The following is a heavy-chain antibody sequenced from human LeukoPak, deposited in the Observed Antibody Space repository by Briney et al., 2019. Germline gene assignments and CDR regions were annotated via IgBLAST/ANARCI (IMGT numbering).Heavy chain of an antibody. CDR2: INPNSGGT. CDR3: AKGHTIRSFES. Sequence: ASVKVSCKASGYTFIGYYMNWVRQAPGQGLEWMGWINPNSGGTNYAQKFQGRVTMTRDRSISTAYMELSRLRSDDTAVYYCAKGHTIRSFESWGQGTLVTVSS. CDR1: GYTFIGYY. V-gene: IGHV1-2*02. J-gene: IGHJ4*02. D-gene: IGHD1-14*01.